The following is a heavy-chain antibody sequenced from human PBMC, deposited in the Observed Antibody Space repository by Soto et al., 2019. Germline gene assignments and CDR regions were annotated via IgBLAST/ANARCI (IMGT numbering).Heavy chain of an antibody. V-gene: IGHV4-31*03. CDR2: IYYTGSS. J-gene: IGHJ4*02. Sequence: QVQLQESGPGLVKPSQTLSLTCTVSGGSISSGGYYWSWIRQHPGKGLEWIGYIYYTGSSYYNPSLKSRVTISVDTSKNQFSLKLSSVTAADTAVYYCATLYMVRGVRAFDYWGQGTLVTVSS. CDR3: ATLYMVRGVRAFDY. D-gene: IGHD3-10*01. CDR1: GGSISSGGYY.